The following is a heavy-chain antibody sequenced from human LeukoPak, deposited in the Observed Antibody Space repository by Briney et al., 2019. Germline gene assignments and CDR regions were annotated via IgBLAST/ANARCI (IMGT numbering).Heavy chain of an antibody. CDR3: AKGPPLCGGDCYSGSH. CDR1: GFTFSNYG. Sequence: GGSLRLSCAASGFTFSNYGMNWVRQAPGKGVEWVSTVSTSGGSTYYADSVKGRFTISRDNFRSTLYLQMNSLRADDTAVYYCAKGPPLCGGDCYSGSHWGQGTLVTVSS. CDR2: VSTSGGST. J-gene: IGHJ4*02. D-gene: IGHD2-21*02. V-gene: IGHV3-23*01.